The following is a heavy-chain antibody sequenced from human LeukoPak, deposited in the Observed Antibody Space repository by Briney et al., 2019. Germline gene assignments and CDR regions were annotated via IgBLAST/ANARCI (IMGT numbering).Heavy chain of an antibody. CDR1: GFTFSSYW. CDR2: IISDGSGT. V-gene: IGHV3-74*01. CDR3: AGEKSGSPDY. D-gene: IGHD5-12*01. Sequence: GGSLRLSCAASGFTFSSYWMHWVRQAPGKGLVWVSRIISDGSGTSYADSVKGRFTISRDNAKNTLYLQMNSLRAEDTAVYYCAGEKSGSPDYWGQGTLVTVSS. J-gene: IGHJ4*02.